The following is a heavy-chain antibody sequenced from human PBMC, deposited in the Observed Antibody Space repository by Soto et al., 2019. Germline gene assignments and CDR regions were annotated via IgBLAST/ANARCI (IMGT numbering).Heavy chain of an antibody. Sequence: ASVKVSCKASGYTFTSYYMHWVRQAPGQGLEWMGKINPSGGSTYYAQKVKGRFTISRDTSTNTLYMQMSSLRAEYTAVYYCAKAIEVAGSRYFQHWGQGTLVTVSS. CDR1: GYTFTSYY. CDR3: AKAIEVAGSRYFQH. V-gene: IGHV1-46*04. J-gene: IGHJ1*01. D-gene: IGHD6-19*01. CDR2: INPSGGST.